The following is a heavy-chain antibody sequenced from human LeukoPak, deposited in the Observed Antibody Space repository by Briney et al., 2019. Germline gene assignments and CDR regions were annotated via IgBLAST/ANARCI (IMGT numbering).Heavy chain of an antibody. CDR1: GFTFSSYA. CDR3: AKDLMAGGDSYYYGMDV. Sequence: GGSLRLSGAASGFTFSSYAMSWVRQAPGKGLEWVSAISGSGGSTYYADSVKGRFTISRDNSKNTLYLQMNSLRAEDTAVYYCAKDLMAGGDSYYYGMDVWGRGTTVTVSS. D-gene: IGHD2-8*02. CDR2: ISGSGGST. J-gene: IGHJ6*02. V-gene: IGHV3-23*01.